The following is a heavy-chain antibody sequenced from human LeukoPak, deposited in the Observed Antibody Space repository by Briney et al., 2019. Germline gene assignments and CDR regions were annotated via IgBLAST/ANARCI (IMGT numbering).Heavy chain of an antibody. CDR1: GGSISGYY. J-gene: IGHJ5*01. D-gene: IGHD4-11*01. Sequence: SETLSLTCTVSGGSISGYYWTWIRQLPGKGLEWIGYIYNSGITNYNPSLKSRVTVSVDTSRNQFSLRLTSVTAADTAVYYCARSVPSLDYLFDSWGHGTLVTVSS. V-gene: IGHV4-59*08. CDR3: ARSVPSLDYLFDS. CDR2: IYNSGIT.